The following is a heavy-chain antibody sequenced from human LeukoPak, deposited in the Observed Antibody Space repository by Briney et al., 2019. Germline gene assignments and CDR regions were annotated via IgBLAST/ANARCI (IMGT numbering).Heavy chain of an antibody. J-gene: IGHJ4*02. CDR1: GYSFTSYW. CDR2: IYPGDSDT. D-gene: IGHD5-12*01. CDR3: AKRHSGYDFFDY. V-gene: IGHV5-51*01. Sequence: GESLKISCRGFGYSFTSYWIAWVRQMPGKGLEWMGIIYPGDSDTRYSPSFQGLVTFSADKSISTAYLQWSSLKASDTAMYYCAKRHSGYDFFDYWGQGTLVTVSS.